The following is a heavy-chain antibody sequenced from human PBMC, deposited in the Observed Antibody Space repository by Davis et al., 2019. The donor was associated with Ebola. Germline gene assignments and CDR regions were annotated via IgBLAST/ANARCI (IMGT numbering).Heavy chain of an antibody. J-gene: IGHJ4*02. CDR2: ISSNGGST. V-gene: IGHV3-64*01. Sequence: GGSLRLSCAASGFTFSSYAMHWVRQAPGKGLEYVSAISSNGGSTYYANSVKGRFTISRDNAKNSLYLQMNSLRAEDTAVYYCARRADYWGQGTLVTVSS. CDR3: ARRADY. CDR1: GFTFSSYA.